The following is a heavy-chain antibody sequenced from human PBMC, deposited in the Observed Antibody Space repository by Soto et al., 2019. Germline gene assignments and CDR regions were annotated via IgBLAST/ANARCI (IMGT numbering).Heavy chain of an antibody. J-gene: IGHJ4*02. CDR3: AREWR. CDR1: GFPFTNRW. CDR2: IKPDGSEK. Sequence: EVQLVQSGGGLVQPGGSLRLSCVASGFPFTNRWISWVRQAPGKGLEWVANIKPDGSEKYYVDSVEGRFTVSRDNDENLLYLQMNSLRADDTAVYYCAREWRRGQGTLVTVSS. V-gene: IGHV3-7*01. D-gene: IGHD5-12*01.